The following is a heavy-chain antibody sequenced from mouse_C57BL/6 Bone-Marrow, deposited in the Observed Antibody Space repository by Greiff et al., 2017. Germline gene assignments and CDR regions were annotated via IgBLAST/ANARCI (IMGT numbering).Heavy chain of an antibody. CDR2: FHPYNDDT. J-gene: IGHJ2*01. V-gene: IGHV1-47*01. CDR1: GYTFTTYP. D-gene: IGHD5-1*01. CDR3: ARSSTFFYYFDY. Sequence: VQLQESGAELVKPGASVKMSCKASGYTFTTYPIEWMKQNHGKSLEWIGNFHPYNDDTTYNEKFKGKATLTVEKSSNTVYLELSRLTSDDSAVYYCARSSTFFYYFDYWGQGTTLTVSS.